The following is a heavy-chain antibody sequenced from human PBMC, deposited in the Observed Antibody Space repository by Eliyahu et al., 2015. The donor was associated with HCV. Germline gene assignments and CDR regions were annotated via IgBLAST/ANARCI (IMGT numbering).Heavy chain of an antibody. D-gene: IGHD6-19*01. CDR2: IYYTGST. CDR1: GASXXXYY. J-gene: IGHJ5*02. Sequence: QVQLQESGPGLVKPSETXSLTCTVSGASXXXYYWSWXRQPPGKGLEWXAYIYYTGSTHYXPSLKSRVTMSLXTSKNQLSLKLSSVTAADTAVYYCASGGGGIAVAGTGGWFDPWGQGTLVTVSS. V-gene: IGHV4-59*12. CDR3: ASGGGGIAVAGTGGWFDP.